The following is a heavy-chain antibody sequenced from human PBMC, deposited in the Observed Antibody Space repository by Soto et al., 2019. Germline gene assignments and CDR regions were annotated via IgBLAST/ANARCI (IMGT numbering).Heavy chain of an antibody. D-gene: IGHD3-22*01. CDR3: ARGWGYDSTDYYYAY. Sequence: QVQLVQSGAEVRKPGSSVSVSCKASGGSFNRHTISWVRQATGQGLEWMGGIIPIFGTANHAQKFQGRVTIIADESTSTVYMELSTLRSDDTAIYYCARGWGYDSTDYYYAYCGQGTLVIVSS. CDR1: GGSFNRHT. CDR2: IIPIFGTA. V-gene: IGHV1-69*01. J-gene: IGHJ4*02.